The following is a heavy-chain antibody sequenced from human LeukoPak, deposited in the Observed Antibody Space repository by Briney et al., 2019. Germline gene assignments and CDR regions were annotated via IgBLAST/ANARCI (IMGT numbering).Heavy chain of an antibody. CDR3: AKDQHIVVVTHDPFDY. Sequence: GGALRLSCAASRFTFSSYAMSWVRQAPGKGLEWVSAISGRGGSTYYADSVKGRFTISRDNSKNTMYLQMNSLRAEDTAVYYCAKDQHIVVVTHDPFDYWGQGTLVTVSS. V-gene: IGHV3-23*01. CDR2: ISGRGGST. D-gene: IGHD2-21*02. CDR1: RFTFSSYA. J-gene: IGHJ4*02.